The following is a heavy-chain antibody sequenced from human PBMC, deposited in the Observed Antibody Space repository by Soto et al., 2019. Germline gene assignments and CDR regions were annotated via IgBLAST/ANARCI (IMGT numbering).Heavy chain of an antibody. D-gene: IGHD3-22*01. Sequence: ASVKVSCKTSGYIFTDHLIHWVRQSPGQGLQWVGWVHPDSGGTNVAQAFQDRVTMTADTSITTAYMDLARLRPDDTAIFYCARGAQGFFPVSGIYFYFDHWGQGTPVTVSS. CDR2: VHPDSGGT. CDR3: ARGAQGFFPVSGIYFYFDH. CDR1: GYIFTDHL. J-gene: IGHJ4*02. V-gene: IGHV1-2*02.